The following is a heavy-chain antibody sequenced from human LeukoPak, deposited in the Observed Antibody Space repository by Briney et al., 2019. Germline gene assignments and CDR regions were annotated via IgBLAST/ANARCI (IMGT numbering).Heavy chain of an antibody. CDR3: AGEHIAVHNY. D-gene: IGHD6-19*01. Sequence: PGGSLRLSCAASGFTFSDYYMSWIRQAPGKGLEWVSYISSSSTNIYYADSVKGRFTISRDNAKNSLYLQMNTLRAEDTAVYYCAGEHIAVHNYWGQGTLVTVSS. CDR2: ISSSSTNI. CDR1: GFTFSDYY. V-gene: IGHV3-11*04. J-gene: IGHJ4*02.